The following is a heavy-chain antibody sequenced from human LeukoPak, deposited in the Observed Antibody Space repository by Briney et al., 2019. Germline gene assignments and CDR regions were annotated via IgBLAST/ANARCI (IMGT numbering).Heavy chain of an antibody. V-gene: IGHV6-1*01. CDR1: GDSVSTASAA. CDR3: ARGLSGTYFGDYSDY. CDR2: TYHRSRWYN. J-gene: IGHJ4*01. Sequence: SQTLSLTCAISGDSVSTASAAWNWIRQSPSRGLEWLGRTYHRSRWYNDYGVAVKSRITINPDTSKNQFSLQLNSVTPEDTAVYFCARGLSGTYFGDYSDYWGHGTLVTVSS. D-gene: IGHD3-10*01.